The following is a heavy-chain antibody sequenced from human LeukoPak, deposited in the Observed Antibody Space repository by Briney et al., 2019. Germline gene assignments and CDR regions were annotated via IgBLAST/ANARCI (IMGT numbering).Heavy chain of an antibody. J-gene: IGHJ3*02. CDR2: IRSKANSYAT. CDR1: GFTFSGSA. V-gene: IGHV3-73*01. CDR3: AKGDRGVI. Sequence: PGGSLRLSCAASGFTFSGSAMHWVRQASGKGVEWVGRIRSKANSYATAYAASVKGRFTISRDDSKNTAYLQMNSLRAEDTAVYYCAKGDRGVIWGQGTMVTVSS. D-gene: IGHD3-10*01.